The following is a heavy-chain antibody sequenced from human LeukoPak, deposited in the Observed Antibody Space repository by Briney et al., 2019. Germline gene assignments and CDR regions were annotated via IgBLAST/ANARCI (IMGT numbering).Heavy chain of an antibody. D-gene: IGHD3-22*01. CDR2: IIPIFGTA. V-gene: IGHV1-69*06. CDR3: ARGRGDYYDSSGYDRYYSDY. J-gene: IGHJ4*02. CDR1: GGTFSSYA. Sequence: GASVKVSCKASGGTFSSYAISWVRQAPGQGLEWMGGIIPIFGTANYAQKFQGRVTITADKSTSTAYMELSSLRSEDTAVYYCARGRGDYYDSSGYDRYYSDYWGQGTLVTVSS.